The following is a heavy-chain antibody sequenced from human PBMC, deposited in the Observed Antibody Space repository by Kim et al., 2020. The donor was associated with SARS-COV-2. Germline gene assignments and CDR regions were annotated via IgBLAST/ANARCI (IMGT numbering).Heavy chain of an antibody. J-gene: IGHJ3*02. Sequence: SETLSLTCAVYGGSFSGYYWSWIRQPPGKGLEWIGEINHSGSTNYNPSLKSRVTISVDTSKNQFSLKLSSVTAADTAVYYCTLYYYDSSGSSPHAFDIWGQGTMVTVSS. V-gene: IGHV4-34*01. CDR2: INHSGST. CDR3: TLYYYDSSGSSPHAFDI. D-gene: IGHD3-22*01. CDR1: GGSFSGYY.